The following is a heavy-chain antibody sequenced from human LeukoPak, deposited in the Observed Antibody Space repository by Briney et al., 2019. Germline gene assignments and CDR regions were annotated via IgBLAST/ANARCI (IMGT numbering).Heavy chain of an antibody. Sequence: GGSLRLSCAASGFTFSSYSMNWVRQAPGKGLEWVSGINWNGGSTGYADSVKGRFTISRDNAKNSLYPQMNSLRAEDTALYYCARGPYGSGDYYFDYWGQGTLVTVSS. D-gene: IGHD3-10*01. CDR1: GFTFSSYS. CDR3: ARGPYGSGDYYFDY. J-gene: IGHJ4*02. V-gene: IGHV3-20*04. CDR2: INWNGGST.